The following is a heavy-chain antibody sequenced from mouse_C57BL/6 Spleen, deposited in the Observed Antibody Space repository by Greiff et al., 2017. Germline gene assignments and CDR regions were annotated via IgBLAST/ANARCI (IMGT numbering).Heavy chain of an antibody. Sequence: EVQRVESEGGLVQPGSSMKLSCTASGFTFSDYYMAWVRQVPEKGLEWVANINYDGSSTYYLDSLKSRFIISRDNAKNILYLQMSSLKSEDTATYYCARDGYYGYYAMDYWGQGTSVTVSS. CDR2: INYDGSST. D-gene: IGHD1-1*02. CDR3: ARDGYYGYYAMDY. CDR1: GFTFSDYY. J-gene: IGHJ4*01. V-gene: IGHV5-16*01.